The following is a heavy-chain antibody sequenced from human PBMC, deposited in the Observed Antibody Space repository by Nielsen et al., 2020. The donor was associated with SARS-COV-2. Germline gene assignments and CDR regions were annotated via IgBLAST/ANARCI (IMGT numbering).Heavy chain of an antibody. J-gene: IGHJ4*02. D-gene: IGHD1-7*01. CDR3: AKASPYNWNYGDYFDY. V-gene: IGHV3-30*18. CDR1: GFTFSSYG. Sequence: GESLKISCAASGFTFSSYGMHWVRQAPGKGLEWVAVISYDGSNKYYADSVKGRFTISRDNSKNTLYLQMNSLRAEDTAVYYCAKASPYNWNYGDYFDYWGQGTLVTVSS. CDR2: ISYDGSNK.